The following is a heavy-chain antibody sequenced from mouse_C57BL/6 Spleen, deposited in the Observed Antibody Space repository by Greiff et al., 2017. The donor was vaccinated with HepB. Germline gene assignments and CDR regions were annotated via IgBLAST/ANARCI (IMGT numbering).Heavy chain of an antibody. V-gene: IGHV2-2*01. CDR1: GFSLTSYG. CDR3: AREEGNYFAY. Sequence: VQRVESGPGLVQPSQSLSITCTVSGFSLTSYGVHWVRQSPGKGLEWLGVIWSGGSTDYNAAFISRLSISKDNSKSQVFFKMNSLQADDTAIYYCAREEGNYFAYWGQGTLVTVSA. D-gene: IGHD2-1*01. J-gene: IGHJ3*01. CDR2: IWSGGST.